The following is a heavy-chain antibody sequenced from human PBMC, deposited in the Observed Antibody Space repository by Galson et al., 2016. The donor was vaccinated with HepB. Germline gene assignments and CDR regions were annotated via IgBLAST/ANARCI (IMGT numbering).Heavy chain of an antibody. CDR2: ISGGDGRT. D-gene: IGHD6-19*01. Sequence: SLRLSCAASGFTLNNYAMSWVRQAAGKGLEWVSAISGGDGRTYYADSVRGRFTISRDKSKNTLYLQRDSLRVEDTAIYYCAEARGHWLGFDPWGQGTLVTVSS. J-gene: IGHJ5*02. CDR1: GFTLNNYA. V-gene: IGHV3-23*01. CDR3: AEARGHWLGFDP.